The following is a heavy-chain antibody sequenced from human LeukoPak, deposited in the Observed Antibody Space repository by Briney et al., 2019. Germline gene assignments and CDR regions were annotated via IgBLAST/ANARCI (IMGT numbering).Heavy chain of an antibody. CDR3: VRVGTSFDI. Sequence: PGGSLRLSCAASGFTFSSYAMHWVRQAPGKGLEWVAVISYDGSNKYYADSVKGRFTISRDNAKNSLYLQMNSLRVEDTAVDYCVRVGTSFDIWGQGTMVTVSS. CDR2: ISYDGSNK. D-gene: IGHD7-27*01. V-gene: IGHV3-30*04. J-gene: IGHJ3*02. CDR1: GFTFSSYA.